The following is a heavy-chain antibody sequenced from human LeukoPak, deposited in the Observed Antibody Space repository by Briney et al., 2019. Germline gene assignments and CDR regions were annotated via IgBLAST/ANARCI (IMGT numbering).Heavy chain of an antibody. CDR2: INPNSGGT. Sequence: GASVKVSCKASGYTFTGYYMHWVRQAPGQGLEWMGWINPNSGGTNYAQKLQCRVTMTRDTSISTAYMELSRLRSDDTAVYYCARIRREVAVAGPFDAFDIWGQGTMVTVSS. CDR3: ARIRREVAVAGPFDAFDI. D-gene: IGHD6-19*01. V-gene: IGHV1-2*02. J-gene: IGHJ3*02. CDR1: GYTFTGYY.